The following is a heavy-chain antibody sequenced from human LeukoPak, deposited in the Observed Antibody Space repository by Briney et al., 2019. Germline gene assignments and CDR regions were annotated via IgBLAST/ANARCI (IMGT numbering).Heavy chain of an antibody. CDR3: ARSTTVTTTPWFDP. J-gene: IGHJ5*02. V-gene: IGHV4-4*07. CDR2: IYTSGST. Sequence: SETLSLTCTFSGGSISSYYWSWIRQPAGKGLEWIGRIYTSGSTNYNPSLKSRVTMSVDTSKNQFSLKLSSVTAADTAVYYCARSTTVTTTPWFDPWGQGTLVTVSS. D-gene: IGHD4-17*01. CDR1: GGSISSYY.